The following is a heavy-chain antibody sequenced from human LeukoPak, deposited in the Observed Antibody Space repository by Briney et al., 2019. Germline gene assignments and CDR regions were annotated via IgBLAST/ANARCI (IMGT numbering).Heavy chain of an antibody. CDR2: IRYDGSNK. V-gene: IGHV3-30*02. D-gene: IGHD1-7*01. Sequence: GGSLRLSCAASGFTFSSYGMHWVRQAPGKGLEWVAFIRYDGSNKYYADSVKGRFTISRDDSKNTLYLQMNSLRAEDTAVYYCAKVANCNYVLLDYWGQGTLVTVSS. CDR1: GFTFSSYG. CDR3: AKVANCNYVLLDY. J-gene: IGHJ4*02.